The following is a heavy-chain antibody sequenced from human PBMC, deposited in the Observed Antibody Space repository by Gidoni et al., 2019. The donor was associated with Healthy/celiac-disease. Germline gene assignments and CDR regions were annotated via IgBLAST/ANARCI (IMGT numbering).Heavy chain of an antibody. CDR3: ARVDKYYYDSSGQNPSWAFDI. J-gene: IGHJ3*02. CDR1: GYTFTSSY. Sequence: QVQLVQSGAEVKKPGASVKVSCKASGYTFTSSYMHWGRQAPGQGLEWMGIINPSGGSTSYAQKFQGRVTMTRDTSTSTVYMELSSLRSEDTAVYYCARVDKYYYDSSGQNPSWAFDIWGQGTMVTVSS. CDR2: INPSGGST. V-gene: IGHV1-46*01. D-gene: IGHD3-22*01.